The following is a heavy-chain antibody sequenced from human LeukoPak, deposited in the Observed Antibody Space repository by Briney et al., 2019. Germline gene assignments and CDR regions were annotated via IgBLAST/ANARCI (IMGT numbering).Heavy chain of an antibody. CDR2: INHRGST. V-gene: IGHV4-34*01. Sequence: SETLSLTCAVYGGSFSGYYWSWIRQPPGKGLEWIGEINHRGSTNYNPSLKSRVTISVDTSKNQFYLKLPSGTAGHPAVYYCARRSGPFGVVIKRSSHGPIGYWGQGTLVTVSS. J-gene: IGHJ4*02. D-gene: IGHD3-3*01. CDR1: GGSFSGYY. CDR3: ARRSGPFGVVIKRSSHGPIGY.